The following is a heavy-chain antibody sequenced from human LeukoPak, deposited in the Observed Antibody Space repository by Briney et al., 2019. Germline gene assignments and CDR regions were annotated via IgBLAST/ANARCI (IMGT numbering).Heavy chain of an antibody. D-gene: IGHD2-2*01. CDR1: GGSFGGYY. J-gene: IGHJ4*02. Sequence: PSETLSLTCAVYGGSFGGYYWSWIRQPPGKGLEWIGEIDLYGSTSYNPSLKSRVTISINTSKNQFSLKLSSVTAADTAVYYCARFEHSSSSWAFDYWGQGTLVTVSS. CDR3: ARFEHSSSSWAFDY. V-gene: IGHV4-34*01. CDR2: IDLYGST.